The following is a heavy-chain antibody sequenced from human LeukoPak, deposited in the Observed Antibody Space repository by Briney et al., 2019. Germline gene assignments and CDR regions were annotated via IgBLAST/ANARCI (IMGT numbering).Heavy chain of an antibody. V-gene: IGHV1-18*01. CDR2: ISAYNGNT. CDR1: GYTFTSYG. CDR3: ARDLLLGYCSGGSCYDQIYYYGMDV. D-gene: IGHD2-15*01. J-gene: IGHJ6*02. Sequence: ASVKVSCKASGYTFTSYGISWVRQAPGQGLEWMGWISAYNGNTNYAQKLQGRVTMTTDTSTSTAYMELRSLGSDDTAVYYCARDLLLGYCSGGSCYDQIYYYGMDVWGQGTTVTVSS.